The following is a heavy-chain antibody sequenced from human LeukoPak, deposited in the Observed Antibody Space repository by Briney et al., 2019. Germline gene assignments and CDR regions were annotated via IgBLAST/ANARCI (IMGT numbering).Heavy chain of an antibody. CDR3: ARPRIAAAGSFDY. V-gene: IGHV1-69*05. D-gene: IGHD6-13*01. CDR1: GGTFSSYA. Sequence: SVKVSCKASGGTFSSYAISWVRQAPGQGLEWMGGIIPIFGTANYAQKFQGRVTITTDESTSTAYMELSSLRSEDTAVYYCARPRIAAAGSFDYWGQGTLVTVSS. J-gene: IGHJ4*02. CDR2: IIPIFGTA.